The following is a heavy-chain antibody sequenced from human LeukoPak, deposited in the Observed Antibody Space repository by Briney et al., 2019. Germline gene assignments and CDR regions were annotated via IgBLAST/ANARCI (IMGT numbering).Heavy chain of an antibody. J-gene: IGHJ3*02. CDR3: ARDNGIAAAADAFDI. V-gene: IGHV1-46*01. CDR2: INPSGGST. Sequence: ASVKVSCKASGYTFTGYYMHWVRQAPGQGLEWMGIINPSGGSTSYAQKFQGRVTMTRDTSTSTVYMELSSLRSEDTAVYYCARDNGIAAAADAFDIWGQGTMVTVSS. D-gene: IGHD6-13*01. CDR1: GYTFTGYY.